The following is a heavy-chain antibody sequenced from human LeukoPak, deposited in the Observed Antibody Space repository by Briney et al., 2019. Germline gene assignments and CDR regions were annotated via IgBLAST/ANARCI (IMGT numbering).Heavy chain of an antibody. J-gene: IGHJ3*02. CDR3: ARRQKLRGPPDGDAFDI. V-gene: IGHV4-59*08. CDR1: GGSISNYY. CDR2: IYYTGST. D-gene: IGHD4-23*01. Sequence: SETLSLTCAGSGGSISNYYWTWIRQPPGKGREWSGYIYYTGSTNYNPSLKSRVTISVDTSKNQFSLKLSYMTAADTAVYYCARRQKLRGPPDGDAFDIWGQGTVVTVSS.